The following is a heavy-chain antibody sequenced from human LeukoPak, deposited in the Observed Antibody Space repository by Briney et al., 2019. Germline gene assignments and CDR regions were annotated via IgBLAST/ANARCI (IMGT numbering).Heavy chain of an antibody. CDR1: GGSISSSSYY. Sequence: PSETLSLTCTVPGGSISSSSYYWGWIRQPPGKGLEWIGSIYYSGSTYYNPSLKSRVTISVDTSKNQFSLKLSSVTAADTAVYYCASLDDVDTAMGDPGNWGQGTLVTVSS. CDR3: ASLDDVDTAMGDPGN. J-gene: IGHJ4*02. CDR2: IYYSGST. D-gene: IGHD5-18*01. V-gene: IGHV4-39*01.